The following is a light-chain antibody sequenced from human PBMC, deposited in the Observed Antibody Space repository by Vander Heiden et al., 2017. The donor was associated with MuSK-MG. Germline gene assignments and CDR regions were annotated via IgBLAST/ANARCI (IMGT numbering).Light chain of an antibody. J-gene: IGKJ5*01. CDR1: QSVSSY. V-gene: IGKV3-11*01. CDR3: QHRSNWL. Sequence: EIVLTQSPATLSLSPGERATLSCRASQSVSSYLAWYQQKPGQAPRLLIYDASNRATGIPARFSGSGSGTDFTLTISSLEPEDFAVYYFQHRSNWLFGQGTRLEIK. CDR2: DAS.